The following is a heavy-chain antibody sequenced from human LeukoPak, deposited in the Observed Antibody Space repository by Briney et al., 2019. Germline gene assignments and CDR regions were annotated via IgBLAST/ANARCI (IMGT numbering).Heavy chain of an antibody. Sequence: PGGSLRLSCAASGFTFSGYSLNWVRQAPGKGLEWVSSISSGSGYIYYADSVKGRFTTSRDNAKTSLYLQMNSLRAEGTAVYYCARDGEGTSLSFFDYWGLGTLVTVSA. D-gene: IGHD3-10*01. CDR2: ISSGSGYI. V-gene: IGHV3-21*01. CDR3: ARDGEGTSLSFFDY. J-gene: IGHJ4*02. CDR1: GFTFSGYS.